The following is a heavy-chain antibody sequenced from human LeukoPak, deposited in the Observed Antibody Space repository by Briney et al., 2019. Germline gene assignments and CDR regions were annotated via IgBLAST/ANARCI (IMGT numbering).Heavy chain of an antibody. CDR2: IYYSGST. J-gene: IGHJ4*02. Sequence: SETLSLTCTVSGGSISSYYWSWIRQPPGKGLEWIGYIYYSGSTNYNPSLKSRVTISVDTSKNQFSLKLSSVTAADTAVYYCARDHQWLDYWGQGTLVTVSS. V-gene: IGHV4-59*01. CDR1: GGSISSYY. CDR3: ARDHQWLDY. D-gene: IGHD6-19*01.